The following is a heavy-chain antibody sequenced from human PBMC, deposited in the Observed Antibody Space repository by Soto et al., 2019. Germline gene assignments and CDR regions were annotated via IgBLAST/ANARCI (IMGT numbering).Heavy chain of an antibody. V-gene: IGHV4-34*01. CDR3: AYHSSSWYRYFDY. CDR1: GGSFSGYY. Sequence: PSETLSLTCALYGGSFSGYYWSWIRQPPGKGLEWIGEINHSGSTNYNPSLKSRVTISVDTSKNQFSLKLSSVSAADTAVYYCAYHSSSWYRYFDYWGQGTLVTVSS. D-gene: IGHD6-13*01. J-gene: IGHJ4*02. CDR2: INHSGST.